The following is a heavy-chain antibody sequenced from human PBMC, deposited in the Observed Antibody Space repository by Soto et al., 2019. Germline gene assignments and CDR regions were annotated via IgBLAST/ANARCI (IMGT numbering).Heavy chain of an antibody. CDR3: GQINRSNDADY. CDR2: ISVRGDTT. Sequence: EVQLLESGGGFVQPGGSLILSCAVSGITFSSYAMTWVRRAPGKGLEWVSGISVRGDTTYYADSVKGRFTISRDNSENTLYRQMNSLRADDTAVYHSGQINRSNDADYWGQGALVTVSS. J-gene: IGHJ4*02. V-gene: IGHV3-23*01. CDR1: GITFSSYA.